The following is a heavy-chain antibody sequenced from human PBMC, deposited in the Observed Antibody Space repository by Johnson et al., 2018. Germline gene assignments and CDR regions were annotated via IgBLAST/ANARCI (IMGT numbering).Heavy chain of an antibody. Sequence: EVQLVETGGGLVQPGGSLRVSCTASGFTFGENPMSWFRQAPGKGLELVGFIRSRVYGGTTEYAASVKGRFTISRDDSKSIVYLQMSSLKTEDTAVYYCTRKADTPMAQVYYYYLDVWGQGTTVTVSS. D-gene: IGHD5-18*01. V-gene: IGHV3-49*03. J-gene: IGHJ6*03. CDR2: IRSRVYGGTT. CDR3: TRKADTPMAQVYYYYLDV. CDR1: GFTFGENP.